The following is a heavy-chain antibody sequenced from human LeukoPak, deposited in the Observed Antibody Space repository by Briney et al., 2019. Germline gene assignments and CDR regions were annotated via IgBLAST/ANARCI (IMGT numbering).Heavy chain of an antibody. V-gene: IGHV3-11*01. CDR1: GFTFSDYY. CDR3: ASRETFDY. J-gene: IGHJ4*02. Sequence: GGSLRLSCAASGFTFSDYYMSWIRQAPGKGLEWVSYISSSGDTIFYADSVKGRFTISRDNAKNSLSLQVNSVRAEDTALYYCASRETFDYWGQGTLVTVSS. CDR2: ISSSGDTI.